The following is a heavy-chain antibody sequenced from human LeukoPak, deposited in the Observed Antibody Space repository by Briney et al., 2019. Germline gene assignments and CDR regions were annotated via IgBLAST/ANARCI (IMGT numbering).Heavy chain of an antibody. J-gene: IGHJ6*03. D-gene: IGHD3-10*01. Sequence: PGGSLRLSCAASGFTLSDYYMSWIRQAPGKGLEWVSSISASGGSTNYADSVKGRFTISRDNSKNTVYLQMNSLRAEDTAVYYCAKVMKGSERLTMVRGVIIKTAGLYYMDVWGKGTTVTVSS. CDR3: AKVMKGSERLTMVRGVIIKTAGLYYMDV. CDR2: ISASGGST. CDR1: GFTLSDYY. V-gene: IGHV3-23*01.